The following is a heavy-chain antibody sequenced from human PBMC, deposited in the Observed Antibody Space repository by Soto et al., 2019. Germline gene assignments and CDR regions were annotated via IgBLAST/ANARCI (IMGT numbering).Heavy chain of an antibody. CDR2: IYYSGST. CDR3: ARAPGWGYDFWSGPTTYYYYYYMDV. Sequence: SETLSLTCTVSGGSISSYYWSWIRQPPGKGLEWIGYIYYSGSTNYNPSLKSRVTISVDTSKDQFSLRLSSVTAADTAVYYCARAPGWGYDFWSGPTTYYYYYYMDVWGKGTTVTVSS. CDR1: GGSISSYY. V-gene: IGHV4-59*01. D-gene: IGHD3-3*01. J-gene: IGHJ6*03.